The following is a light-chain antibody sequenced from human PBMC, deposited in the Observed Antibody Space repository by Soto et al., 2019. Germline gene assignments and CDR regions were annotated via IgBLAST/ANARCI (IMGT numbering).Light chain of an antibody. J-gene: IGLJ1*01. Sequence: QSVLTQPASVCGSPGQSVTISCTGPRSDIGDSNFISWYQHSPGKAPRLLIYEVSSRPSGVSKRFSGSKDGNTASLTISGLLDHAEADYFCASFRSGTILVFGSGTKVTVL. CDR3: ASFRSGTILV. V-gene: IGLV2-14*01. CDR1: RSDIGDSNF. CDR2: EVS.